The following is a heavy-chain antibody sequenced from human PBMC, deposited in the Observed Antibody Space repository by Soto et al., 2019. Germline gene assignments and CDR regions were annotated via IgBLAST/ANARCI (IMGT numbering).Heavy chain of an antibody. CDR1: GGSISSGDYY. CDR3: ARDERTAAGLDY. J-gene: IGHJ4*02. V-gene: IGHV4-30-4*01. CDR2: IYYSGST. Sequence: QVQLQESGPGLVKPSQTLSLTCTVSGGSISSGDYYWSWIRQPPGKGLEWIGYIYYSGSTYYNPSRTSRVTISVDTSKNQFSLKLSSVTAADTAVYYCARDERTAAGLDYWGQGTLVTVSS. D-gene: IGHD6-13*01.